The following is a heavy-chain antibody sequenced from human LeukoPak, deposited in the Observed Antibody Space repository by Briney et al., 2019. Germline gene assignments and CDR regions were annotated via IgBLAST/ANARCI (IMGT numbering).Heavy chain of an antibody. Sequence: GGSLRLSCSASGFTFSSYAMHWVRQAPGKGLDYMSAISSNGGTSYYADSMRGRFTISRDNSKNTLYLQIISLRAEDTAMYFCVKGGSGCDELDYWGQGTLVTVSS. J-gene: IGHJ4*02. CDR3: VKGGSGCDELDY. V-gene: IGHV3-64D*09. CDR1: GFTFSSYA. D-gene: IGHD6-19*01. CDR2: ISSNGGTS.